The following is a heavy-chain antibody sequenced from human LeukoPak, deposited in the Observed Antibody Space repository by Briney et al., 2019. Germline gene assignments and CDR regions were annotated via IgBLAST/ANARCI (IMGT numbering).Heavy chain of an antibody. J-gene: IGHJ4*02. CDR2: IYYSGST. Sequence: SETLSLTCTASGGAISSYYWSWIRQPPGKGLEWIGYIYYSGSTNYNPSLKSRVTLSVDTSKNQFSLKLSSVTAADTAVYYCARGAMTTTSTIYYWGQGTLVTVSS. CDR1: GGAISSYY. CDR3: ARGAMTTTSTIYY. D-gene: IGHD4-11*01. V-gene: IGHV4-59*13.